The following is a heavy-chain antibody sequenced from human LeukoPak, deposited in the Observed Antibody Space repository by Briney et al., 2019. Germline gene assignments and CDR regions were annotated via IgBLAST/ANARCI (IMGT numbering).Heavy chain of an antibody. CDR1: GFTFSSYW. D-gene: IGHD6-19*01. V-gene: IGHV3-74*01. Sequence: GGSLRLSCAASGFTFSSYWMHWVRHAPGKGLVWVSRINSDGSSTSYADSVKGRFTISRDNAKNTLYLQMNSLRAEDTAVYYCARTYSSGWFWAYYFDYWGQGTLVTVSS. J-gene: IGHJ4*02. CDR2: INSDGSST. CDR3: ARTYSSGWFWAYYFDY.